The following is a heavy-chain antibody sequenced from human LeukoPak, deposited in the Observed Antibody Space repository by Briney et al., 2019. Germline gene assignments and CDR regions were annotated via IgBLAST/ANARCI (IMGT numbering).Heavy chain of an antibody. V-gene: IGHV4-34*01. Sequence: PSETLSLTCAVYGGSFSGYYWSWIRQPPGKGLEWIGEINHSGSTNYNPSLKSRVTISVDTSKNQFSLKLSSVTAADTAVYYCARDDYSSRGYFDLWGRGTLVTVSS. CDR1: GGSFSGYY. D-gene: IGHD6-13*01. CDR3: ARDDYSSRGYFDL. CDR2: INHSGST. J-gene: IGHJ2*01.